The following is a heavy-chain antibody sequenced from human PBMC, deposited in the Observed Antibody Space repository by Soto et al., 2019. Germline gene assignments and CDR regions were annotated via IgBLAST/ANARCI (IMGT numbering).Heavy chain of an antibody. J-gene: IGHJ4*02. Sequence: GGSLRLSCAASGFTFSNAWMSWVRQAPGKGLEWVGRIKSKTDGGTTDYAAPVKGRFTISRDDSKNTLYLQMNSLKTEDTAVYYCTTRLLWFGERLDLWGQGTLVTVSS. V-gene: IGHV3-15*01. D-gene: IGHD3-10*01. CDR2: IKSKTDGGTT. CDR1: GFTFSNAW. CDR3: TTRLLWFGERLDL.